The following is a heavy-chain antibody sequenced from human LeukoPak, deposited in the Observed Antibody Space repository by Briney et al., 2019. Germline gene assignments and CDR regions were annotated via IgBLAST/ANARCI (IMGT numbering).Heavy chain of an antibody. CDR2: IYPGDSDT. Sequence: GESLKISCKGSGYSFTSYWIGWVRQMPGKGLEWMGIIYPGDSDTRYSPSFQGQVTISADKSTSTAYLQWSSLKASDTAMYYCARHVQLRYPPSDPWGQGTLVTVSS. D-gene: IGHD3-9*01. CDR3: ARHVQLRYPPSDP. CDR1: GYSFTSYW. J-gene: IGHJ5*02. V-gene: IGHV5-51*01.